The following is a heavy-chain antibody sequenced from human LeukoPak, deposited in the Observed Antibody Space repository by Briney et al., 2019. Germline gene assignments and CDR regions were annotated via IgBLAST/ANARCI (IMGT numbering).Heavy chain of an antibody. CDR1: GYTFTSYG. D-gene: IGHD6-6*01. CDR2: ISAYNGNT. V-gene: IGHV1-18*01. J-gene: IGHJ5*02. Sequence: GASVKVSCKASGYTFTSYGISWVRQAPGQGLEWMGWISAYNGNTNYAQELQGRVTMTTDTSTSTAYMELRSLRSDDTAVYYCATRIAARGFDPWGQGTLVTVSS. CDR3: ATRIAARGFDP.